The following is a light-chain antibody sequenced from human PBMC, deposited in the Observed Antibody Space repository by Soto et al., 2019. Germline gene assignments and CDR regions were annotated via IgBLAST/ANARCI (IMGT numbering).Light chain of an antibody. Sequence: IVMTQSPATLSVSPGERATLSCRAGQSVSSNLAWYQQKPGQAPRLLIYGASTRATGIPARFSGSGSGTELTLTISSLQSEDFAVYYCQQYNNWWTFGQGTQVEI. CDR3: QQYNNWWT. CDR2: GAS. J-gene: IGKJ1*01. V-gene: IGKV3-15*01. CDR1: QSVSSN.